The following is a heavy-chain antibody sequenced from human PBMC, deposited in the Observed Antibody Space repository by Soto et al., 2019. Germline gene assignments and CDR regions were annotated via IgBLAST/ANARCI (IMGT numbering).Heavy chain of an antibody. V-gene: IGHV4-59*11. CDR2: GLRHEFV. Sequence: QMHLQESGPGLVKPSETLSLTCTVSGGSISDHYLSWTRQPPGKGLEWIGYGLRHEFVGTNPSLTSRVTISVDTSKKQFSLRLNSVTAADTAVYYCVAAPDHAKSAYWGQGSLVTVSS. CDR1: GGSISDHY. CDR3: VAAPDHAKSAY. J-gene: IGHJ4*01.